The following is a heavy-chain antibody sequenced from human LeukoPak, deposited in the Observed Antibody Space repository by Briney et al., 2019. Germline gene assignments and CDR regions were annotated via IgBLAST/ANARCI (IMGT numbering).Heavy chain of an antibody. CDR3: ARTGSSGWYHNWFDP. Sequence: ASETLSLTCTVSGGSISSSSYYWGWIRQPPGKGLEWIGSIYYSGSTYYNPSLKSRVTISVDTSKNQFSLKLGSVTAADTAVYYCARTGSSGWYHNWFDPWGQGTLVTVSS. CDR2: IYYSGST. D-gene: IGHD6-19*01. V-gene: IGHV4-39*01. J-gene: IGHJ5*02. CDR1: GGSISSSSYY.